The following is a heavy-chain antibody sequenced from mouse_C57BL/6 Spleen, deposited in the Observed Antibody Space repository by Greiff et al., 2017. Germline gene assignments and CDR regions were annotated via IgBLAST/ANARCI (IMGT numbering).Heavy chain of an antibody. Sequence: EVMLVASGGGLVKPGGSLKLSCAASGFTFSDYGMHWVRQAPEKGLEWVAYISSGSSTIYYADTVKGRFTISRDNAKNTLFRQMTSLRSETTAMYYCASKSKPPGAAMDYWGQGTSVTVSS. D-gene: IGHD1-3*01. CDR3: ASKSKPPGAAMDY. CDR1: GFTFSDYG. V-gene: IGHV5-17*01. CDR2: ISSGSSTI. J-gene: IGHJ4*01.